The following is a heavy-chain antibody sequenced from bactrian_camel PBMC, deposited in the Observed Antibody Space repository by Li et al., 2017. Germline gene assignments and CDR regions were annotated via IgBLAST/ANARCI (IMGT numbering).Heavy chain of an antibody. CDR2: IYDRGAST. Sequence: HVQLVESGGGSVQTGGSLRLSCSASGYTTGRHCMAWFRQAPGKEREGVAIIYDRGASTVYANSMQGRFTISQDNAQNMLYLQMNSLSPEDTAMYYCAATGGLCNLDFLRRPTYQGRGTQVTVS. J-gene: IGHJ4*01. V-gene: IGHV3S6*01. CDR1: GYTTGRHC. D-gene: IGHD4*01.